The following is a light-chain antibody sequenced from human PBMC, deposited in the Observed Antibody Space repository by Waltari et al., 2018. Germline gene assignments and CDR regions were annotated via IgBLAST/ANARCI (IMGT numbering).Light chain of an antibody. CDR2: DAS. J-gene: IGKJ1*01. CDR1: RDISRW. V-gene: IGKV1-12*01. Sequence: DIQMTQSPSSVSASVGDRVTITCRASRDISRWLAWYQQKPGKAPKFLIYDASTLQSGVPSRFSGSGSGTDFTLTISSLQPEDFATYYCLQDYNYPWTFGQGTKVEIK. CDR3: LQDYNYPWT.